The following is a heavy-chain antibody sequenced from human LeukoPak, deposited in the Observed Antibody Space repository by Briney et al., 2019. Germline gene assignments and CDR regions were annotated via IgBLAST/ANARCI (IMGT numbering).Heavy chain of an antibody. CDR2: IYYSGST. J-gene: IGHJ6*03. V-gene: IGHV4-59*01. D-gene: IGHD5-24*01. Sequence: PSETLSLTCTVSGGSISSYYWSWIRQPPGKGLEWIGYIYYSGSTNYNPSLKSRVTISVDTSKNQFSLKLSTVTAADTAVYYCARGRDSTVHSDYYYYYTDVWGKGTTVTVSS. CDR3: ARGRDSTVHSDYYYYYTDV. CDR1: GGSISSYY.